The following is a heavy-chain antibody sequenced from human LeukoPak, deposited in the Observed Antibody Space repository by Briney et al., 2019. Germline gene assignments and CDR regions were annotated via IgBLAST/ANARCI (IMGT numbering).Heavy chain of an antibody. CDR1: GGSISSSTYY. J-gene: IGHJ4*02. Sequence: SETLSLTCTVSGGSISSSTYYWAWVRQPPGKGLEWIGSINYSGNTYYKSSLKSRVTISVDTSKNQFSLKLTSVTAADTAVYYCTGLTVGTTWGNYFDYWGQGTVVTVSS. D-gene: IGHD1-26*01. CDR2: INYSGNT. V-gene: IGHV4-39*01. CDR3: TGLTVGTTWGNYFDY.